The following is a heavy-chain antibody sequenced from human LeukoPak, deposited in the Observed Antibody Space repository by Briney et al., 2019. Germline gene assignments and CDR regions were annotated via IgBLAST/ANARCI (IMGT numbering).Heavy chain of an antibody. CDR3: ARVGDHFHWNLDL. Sequence: PGGALILSCAASGFNLSTYYMNGVRQAPGKGLDGVSIIYSGGTTYYADSLKGRFTISRDTSKNTLSLQMNSLRAEDTAVYFCARVGDHFHWNLDLWGRGTLVTVSS. J-gene: IGHJ2*01. CDR2: IYSGGTT. V-gene: IGHV3-53*01. D-gene: IGHD5-24*01. CDR1: GFNLSTYY.